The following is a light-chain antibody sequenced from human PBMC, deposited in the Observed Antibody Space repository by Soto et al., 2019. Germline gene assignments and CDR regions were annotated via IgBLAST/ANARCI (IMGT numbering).Light chain of an antibody. Sequence: QSVLTQPPSASGFPGQSVTISCTGTSNDIGGYNYVSWYQQHPGKAPKLMIYEVTKRPSGVPDRFSGSKSGNTASLTVTGLQAEDEADYYCSSYAGSNSYVFGTGTKVTVL. CDR2: EVT. J-gene: IGLJ1*01. V-gene: IGLV2-8*01. CDR1: SNDIGGYNY. CDR3: SSYAGSNSYV.